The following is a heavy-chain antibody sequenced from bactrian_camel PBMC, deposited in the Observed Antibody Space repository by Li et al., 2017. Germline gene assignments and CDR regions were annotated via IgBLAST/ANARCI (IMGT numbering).Heavy chain of an antibody. D-gene: IGHD2*01. CDR1: GYTHDTFC. J-gene: IGHJ4*01. Sequence: VQLVESGGGSVRAGGSLRLACAVSGYTHDTFCMGWFRRGPGRSREGVAGIDSDGRTTYSPSVNGRFTITRDSHKNILYLQMDSLKPEDTAMYYCATDRNGKTRGQGTQVTVS. CDR2: IDSDGRTT. V-gene: IGHV3S31*01.